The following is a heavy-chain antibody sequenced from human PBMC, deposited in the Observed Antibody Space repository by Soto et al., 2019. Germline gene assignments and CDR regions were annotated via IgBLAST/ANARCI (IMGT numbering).Heavy chain of an antibody. Sequence: SVQVSFTASGYTVTNYHIHWVRQAPGQVLEFMGWINANNGGAGSAQQFQGRVTVTRDTSITTVYMELSNLRSDDTAVYYCAREGGSETLQPSYNWFDTWGEGTLVTFSS. D-gene: IGHD6-25*01. J-gene: IGHJ5*02. CDR3: AREGGSETLQPSYNWFDT. CDR2: INANNGGA. CDR1: GYTVTNYH. V-gene: IGHV1-2*02.